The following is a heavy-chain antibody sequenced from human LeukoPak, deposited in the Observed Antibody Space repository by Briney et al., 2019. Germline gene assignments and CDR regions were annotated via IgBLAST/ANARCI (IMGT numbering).Heavy chain of an antibody. CDR2: IYTSGST. V-gene: IGHV4-61*02. CDR3: RGSYYDSSGYSDY. D-gene: IGHD3-22*01. Sequence: SETLSLTCTVSGGSIDSGSYYWSWIRQPAGKELEWIGRIYTSGSTNYNPSLKSRVTISVDTSKNQFSLKLSSVTAADTAVYYCRGSYYDSSGYSDYWGQGTLVTVSS. CDR1: GGSIDSGSYY. J-gene: IGHJ4*02.